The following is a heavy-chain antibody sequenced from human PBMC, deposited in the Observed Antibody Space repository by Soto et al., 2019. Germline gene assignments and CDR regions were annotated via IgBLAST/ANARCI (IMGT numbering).Heavy chain of an antibody. CDR1: GGSISSSSYY. V-gene: IGHV4-39*01. CDR3: ARHAGVTVWFGELSSRNWFDP. D-gene: IGHD3-10*01. J-gene: IGHJ5*02. CDR2: IYYSGST. Sequence: SETLSLTCTVSGGSISSSSYYWGWIRQPPGKGLEWIGSIYYSGSTYYNPSLKSRVTISVDTSKNQFSLKLSSVTAAGTAVYYCARHAGVTVWFGELSSRNWFDPWGQGTLVTVSS.